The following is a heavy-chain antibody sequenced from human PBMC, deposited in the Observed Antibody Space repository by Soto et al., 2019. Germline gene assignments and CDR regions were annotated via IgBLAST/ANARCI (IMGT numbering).Heavy chain of an antibody. CDR3: ARGVDIDRTSEPGDDF. Sequence: EASVKVSCKASGYTFSSYAMHWVRQAPGQRLEWMGWINAGYGNTKSSQKFQDRVTISRDTSASTAYMELTSLRSEDTAAYYCARGVDIDRTSEPGDDFWGQGAQVTVSS. J-gene: IGHJ4*02. CDR1: GYTFSSYA. D-gene: IGHD5-12*01. V-gene: IGHV1-3*01. CDR2: INAGYGNT.